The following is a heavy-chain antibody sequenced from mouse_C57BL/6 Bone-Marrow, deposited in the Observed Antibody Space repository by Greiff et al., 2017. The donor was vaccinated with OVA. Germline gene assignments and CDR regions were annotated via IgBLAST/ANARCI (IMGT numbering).Heavy chain of an antibody. J-gene: IGHJ3*01. CDR1: GYTFTSYW. CDR2: IDPSDSYT. D-gene: IGHD1-1*01. V-gene: IGHV1-50*01. CDR3: ARGYYGSSYGFAY. Sequence: VQLQQPGAELVKPGASVKLSCKASGYTFTSYWMQWVKQRPGQGLEWIGDIDPSDSYTNYNQKFKGKATLTVDTSSSTAYMQLSSLTSEDSAVYYCARGYYGSSYGFAYWGQGTLVTVSA.